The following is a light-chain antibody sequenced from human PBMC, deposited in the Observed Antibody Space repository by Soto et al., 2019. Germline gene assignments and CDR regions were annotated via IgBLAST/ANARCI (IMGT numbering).Light chain of an antibody. J-gene: IGKJ5*01. V-gene: IGKV3-11*01. CDR1: QSVSSY. Sequence: EIVLTQSPGTLSLSPGERVTLSCRASQSVSSYLAFYQQKPGQAPRLLIYGASSRATGIPARFSGSGSGTDFTLTISGLEPADLGVYYCQQRHNWPITFGQGTRLEI. CDR2: GAS. CDR3: QQRHNWPIT.